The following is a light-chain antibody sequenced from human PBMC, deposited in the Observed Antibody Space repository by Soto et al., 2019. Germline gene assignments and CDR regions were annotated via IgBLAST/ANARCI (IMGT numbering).Light chain of an antibody. J-gene: IGKJ1*01. CDR1: QSISYK. CDR3: QQCHRYLT. CDR2: DAS. V-gene: IGKV1-5*01. Sequence: DIQMTQSPSTLSASVGDRVTITCRASQSISYKLAWYQHKPGKAPKLLIYDASGLQSGVPSRFSGSASGTEFTLTISSLQPDDIATYYCQQCHRYLTFGQGTKVDIK.